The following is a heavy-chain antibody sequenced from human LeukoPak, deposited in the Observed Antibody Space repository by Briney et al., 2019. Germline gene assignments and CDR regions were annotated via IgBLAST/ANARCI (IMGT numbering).Heavy chain of an antibody. V-gene: IGHV4-30-4*01. J-gene: IGHJ4*02. CDR1: GGSISSGDYY. Sequence: NPSQTLSLTCTVSGGSISSGDYYWSWIRQPPGKGLEWIGYFYYSGSTYYNPSLKSRVTISVDTSKNQFSLKLSSVTAADTAVYYCARVFSSRPYYFDYWGQGTLVTVSS. CDR3: ARVFSSRPYYFDY. D-gene: IGHD6-6*01. CDR2: FYYSGST.